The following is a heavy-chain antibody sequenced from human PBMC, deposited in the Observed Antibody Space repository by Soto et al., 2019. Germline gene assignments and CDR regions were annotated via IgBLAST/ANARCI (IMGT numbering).Heavy chain of an antibody. V-gene: IGHV3-21*01. CDR2: ISSISSYI. CDR3: ARAGYSNYSFGY. J-gene: IGHJ4*02. D-gene: IGHD6-13*01. Sequence: GGSLRLSCAASGFTFSSDSMNCVRQALGKGQEWVSYISSISSYIYYEGSLKVRITISRDNANNSLYLQMTSLRAEDTAVYYCARAGYSNYSFGYWGQGTLVTVS. CDR1: GFTFSSDS.